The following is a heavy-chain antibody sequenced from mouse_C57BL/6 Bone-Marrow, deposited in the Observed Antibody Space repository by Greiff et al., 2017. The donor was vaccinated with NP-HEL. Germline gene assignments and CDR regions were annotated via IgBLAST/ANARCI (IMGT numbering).Heavy chain of an antibody. J-gene: IGHJ4*01. Sequence: EVQLQQSGPELVKPGDSVKISCKASGYSFTGYFMNWVMQSHGKSLEWIGRINPYNGDTFYNQKFKGKATLTVDKSSSTAHMELRSLTSEDSAVYYCAMGITTYYYAMDYWGQGTSVTVSS. CDR2: INPYNGDT. CDR1: GYSFTGYF. V-gene: IGHV1-20*01. D-gene: IGHD1-1*01. CDR3: AMGITTYYYAMDY.